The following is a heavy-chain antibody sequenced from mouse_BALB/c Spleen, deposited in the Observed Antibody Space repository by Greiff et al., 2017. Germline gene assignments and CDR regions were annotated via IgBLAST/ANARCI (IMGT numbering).Heavy chain of an antibody. CDR2: INPYNGDT. D-gene: IGHD2-1*01. CDR3: GKGDGNYVGYYAMDY. V-gene: IGHV1-37*01. J-gene: IGHJ4*01. CDR1: GYSFTGYF. Sequence: VQLKESGPELVKPGASVKISCKASGYSFTGYFMNWVKQSHGKSLEWIGRINPYNGDTFYNQKFKGKATLTVDKSSSTAHMELLSLTSEDSAVYYCGKGDGNYVGYYAMDYWGQGTSVTVSS.